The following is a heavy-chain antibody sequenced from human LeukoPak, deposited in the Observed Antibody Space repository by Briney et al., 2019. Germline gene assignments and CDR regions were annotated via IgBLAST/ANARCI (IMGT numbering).Heavy chain of an antibody. CDR1: GGSISSGAFY. V-gene: IGHV4-31*03. CDR2: IYYSGST. J-gene: IGHJ4*02. Sequence: SQTLSLTCTVYGGSISSGAFYWSWIRQHPGKGLEWIGCIYYSGSTYYNPSLKSRVTISVDTSKNLFSLRLSSVTAADTAVYYCARRSNTHLDYWGQGTLVTVSS. CDR3: ARRSNTHLDY.